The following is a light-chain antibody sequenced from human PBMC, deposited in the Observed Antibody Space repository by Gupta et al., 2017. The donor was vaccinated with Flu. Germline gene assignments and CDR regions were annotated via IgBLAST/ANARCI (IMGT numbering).Light chain of an antibody. CDR2: DAS. V-gene: IGKV1-17*01. Sequence: DIQMTQSPASLSASVGDRITITCRASQGIKDDVCWYQQKPGKAPRRLIYDASSVKSGVPARFSGSGYGTEYTLTISSRQPEDFAIYYCRQQNSYPRACGQGTKV. J-gene: IGKJ1*01. CDR3: RQQNSYPRA. CDR1: QGIKDD.